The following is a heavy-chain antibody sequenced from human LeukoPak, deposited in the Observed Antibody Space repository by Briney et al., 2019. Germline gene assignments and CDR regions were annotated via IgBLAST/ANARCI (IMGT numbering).Heavy chain of an antibody. CDR3: ATPRYSNSWYAFDI. CDR2: IYSGGST. J-gene: IGHJ3*02. Sequence: GGSLRLSCAASGFTVSSNYMSWVRQAPGKGLEWVSVIYSGGSTYYADSVKGRFTLSRDNSKNTLYLQMNSLRAEDTAVYNCATPRYSNSWYAFDIWGQGTMVTVSS. D-gene: IGHD6-13*01. V-gene: IGHV3-66*02. CDR1: GFTVSSNY.